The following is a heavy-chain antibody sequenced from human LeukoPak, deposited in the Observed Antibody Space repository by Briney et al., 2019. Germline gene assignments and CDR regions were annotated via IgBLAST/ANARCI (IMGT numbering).Heavy chain of an antibody. CDR1: GYTFTGYY. CDR3: AREVELTNYYYYYMDV. V-gene: IGHV1-2*02. Sequence: GSVKVSCKASGYTFTGYYMHWVRQAPGQGLEWMGWINPNSGGTNYAQKFQGRVTMTRDTSISTAYMELSRLRSDDTAVYYCAREVELTNYYYYYMDVWGKGTTVTVSS. D-gene: IGHD1-7*01. J-gene: IGHJ6*03. CDR2: INPNSGGT.